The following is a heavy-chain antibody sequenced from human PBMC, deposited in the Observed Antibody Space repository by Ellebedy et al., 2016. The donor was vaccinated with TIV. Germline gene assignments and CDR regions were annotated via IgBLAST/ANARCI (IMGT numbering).Heavy chain of an antibody. CDR1: GFTFSSYS. CDR2: ISSSSSTI. J-gene: IGHJ6*02. D-gene: IGHD4-17*01. V-gene: IGHV3-48*01. Sequence: GESLKISXAASGFTFSSYSMNWVRQAPGKGLERVSYISSSSSTIYYADSVKGRFTISRDNAKNSLYLQMNSLRAEDTAVYYCARDDYGDYVSSYYYYGMDVWGQGTTVTVSS. CDR3: ARDDYGDYVSSYYYYGMDV.